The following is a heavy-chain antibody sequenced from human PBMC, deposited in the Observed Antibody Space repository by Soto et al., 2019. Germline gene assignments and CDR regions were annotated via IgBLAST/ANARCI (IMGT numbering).Heavy chain of an antibody. Sequence: ASVKVSCKASGYTFTSFGITWVRQAPGQGLEWMGWISGYNGNTDYAQKFQGRVTMTTDTSTRTAYMELRSLRPDDTAVYYCARDTSVDIVADVGNWFDPWGQGTLVTVSS. CDR1: GYTFTSFG. CDR3: ARDTSVDIVADVGNWFDP. CDR2: ISGYNGNT. V-gene: IGHV1-18*01. D-gene: IGHD5-12*01. J-gene: IGHJ5*02.